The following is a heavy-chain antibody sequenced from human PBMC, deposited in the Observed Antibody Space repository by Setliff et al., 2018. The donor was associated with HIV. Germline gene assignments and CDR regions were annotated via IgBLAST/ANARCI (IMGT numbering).Heavy chain of an antibody. Sequence: ASVKVSCKASGYTFTSYDINWVRQATGQGLEWMGWISAYNGNTNYAQKLQGRVTMTTDTSTSTAYMELRSLRSDDTAVYYCAGNQNWNGYAFPYIDVWGKGTTVTVSS. CDR3: AGNQNWNGYAFPYIDV. V-gene: IGHV1-18*01. J-gene: IGHJ6*03. D-gene: IGHD3-3*01. CDR1: GYTFTSYD. CDR2: ISAYNGNT.